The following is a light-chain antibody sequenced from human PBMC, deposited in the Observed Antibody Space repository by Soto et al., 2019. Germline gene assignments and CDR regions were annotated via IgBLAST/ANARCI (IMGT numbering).Light chain of an antibody. V-gene: IGKV3-11*01. CDR3: QRGSRGLT. J-gene: IGKJ4*01. Sequence: EIVLTQSPATLSLSPGERATLSCRASQSVSSYLAWYQQKPGQAPRLLIYDASNRATGIPAMFSGSGSGTDFSLSISSLEPEDFAVYYCQRGSRGLTFGGGTKVEIK. CDR1: QSVSSY. CDR2: DAS.